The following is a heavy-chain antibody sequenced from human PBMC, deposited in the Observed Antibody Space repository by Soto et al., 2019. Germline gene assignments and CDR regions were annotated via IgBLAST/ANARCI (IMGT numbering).Heavy chain of an antibody. Sequence: EVQLLESGGGLVQPGGSLRLSCAASGFTFSSYAMSWVRQAPGKGLEWVSAISGSGGSTYYADSVKGRFTISRDNSKNTLYLQMHSLRAEDTAVYYCAKDMGRIVVLPAYPLPFDYWGQGTLVTVSS. CDR1: GFTFSSYA. D-gene: IGHD2-2*01. CDR3: AKDMGRIVVLPAYPLPFDY. V-gene: IGHV3-23*01. CDR2: ISGSGGST. J-gene: IGHJ4*02.